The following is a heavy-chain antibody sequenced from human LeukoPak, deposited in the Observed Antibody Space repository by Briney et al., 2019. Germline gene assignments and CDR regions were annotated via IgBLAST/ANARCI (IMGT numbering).Heavy chain of an antibody. CDR3: ARGVPAATFHGMDV. J-gene: IGHJ6*02. CDR1: GGSFSGYY. CDR2: INHSGST. D-gene: IGHD2-2*01. V-gene: IGHV4-34*01. Sequence: SETLSLTCAVYGGSFSGYYWSWIRQPPGKGLEWIGEINHSGSTNYNPSLKSRVTISVDTSKSQFSLKLSSVTAADTAVYYCARGVPAATFHGMDVWGQGTTVTVSS.